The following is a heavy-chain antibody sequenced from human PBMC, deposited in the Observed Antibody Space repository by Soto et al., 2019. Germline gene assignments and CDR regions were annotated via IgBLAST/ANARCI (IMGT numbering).Heavy chain of an antibody. CDR2: IRAYNIDT. CDR1: GYRFETYA. CDR3: ARDHEVSIGAMDV. J-gene: IGHJ6*02. D-gene: IGHD6-6*01. V-gene: IGHV1-18*01. Sequence: QVQLVQSGAEVKKPGASVKVSCKSSGYRFETYAISWVRQAPGQGLEWMGWIRAYNIDTYYAQKFQDRVTMTTDTSTGTAYMELRSLRSDDTAVYYCARDHEVSIGAMDVWGQGTTVTVSS.